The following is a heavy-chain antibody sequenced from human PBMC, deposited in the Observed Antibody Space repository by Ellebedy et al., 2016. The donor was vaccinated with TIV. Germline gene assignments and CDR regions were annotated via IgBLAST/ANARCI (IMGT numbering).Heavy chain of an antibody. CDR1: GFTFSNYW. D-gene: IGHD5-12*01. J-gene: IGHJ4*02. V-gene: IGHV3-7*01. Sequence: PGGSLRLSCAASGFTFSNYWMSWVRQAPGKGLEWVANIKQDGSEKYYVDSVKGRFTITRDNAKNSLYLQMNSLRAEDTAVYYCARDRGYDTFDYWGQGILVTVSS. CDR2: IKQDGSEK. CDR3: ARDRGYDTFDY.